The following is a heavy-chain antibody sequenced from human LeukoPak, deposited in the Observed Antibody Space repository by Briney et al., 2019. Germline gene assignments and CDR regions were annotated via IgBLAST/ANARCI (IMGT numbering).Heavy chain of an antibody. Sequence: SETLSLTCTVSGGSISSYYWSWIRQPPGKGLEWIGYIYYSGSTNYNPSLKSRVTISVDTSKNQFSLKLSSVTAADTAVYYCARAAAGTLLFDYWGQGTLVTVSS. CDR1: GGSISSYY. CDR2: IYYSGST. V-gene: IGHV4-59*01. CDR3: ARAAAGTLLFDY. J-gene: IGHJ4*02. D-gene: IGHD6-13*01.